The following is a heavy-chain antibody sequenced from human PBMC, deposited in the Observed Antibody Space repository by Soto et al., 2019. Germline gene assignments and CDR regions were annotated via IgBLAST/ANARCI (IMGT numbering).Heavy chain of an antibody. J-gene: IGHJ6*03. Sequence: ASVKVSCKASGFTFTSSAMQWVRQARGQRLEWIGWIVVGSGNTNYAQKFQERVTITRDMSTSTAYMELGSLRSEDTAVYYCAAFSGSSWPGVYMDVWGKGTTVTVSS. D-gene: IGHD6-13*01. CDR3: AAFSGSSWPGVYMDV. V-gene: IGHV1-58*02. CDR1: GFTFTSSA. CDR2: IVVGSGNT.